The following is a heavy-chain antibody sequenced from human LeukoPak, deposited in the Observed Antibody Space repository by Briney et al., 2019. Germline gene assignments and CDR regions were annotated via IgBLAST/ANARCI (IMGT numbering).Heavy chain of an antibody. D-gene: IGHD3-22*01. Sequence: GGSLRLSCAASGFTFSDYYMSWIRQAPGKGLEWVSYISSSGSTIYYADSVKGRFTISRDNAKNSLYLQMNSLRAEDTAVYYCARERDSGYYYGLGFFDYWGQGTLVTVSS. CDR1: GFTFSDYY. CDR3: ARERDSGYYYGLGFFDY. V-gene: IGHV3-11*01. J-gene: IGHJ4*02. CDR2: ISSSGSTI.